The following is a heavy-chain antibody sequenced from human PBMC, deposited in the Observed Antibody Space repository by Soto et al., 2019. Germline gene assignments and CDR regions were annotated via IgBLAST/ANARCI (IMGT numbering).Heavy chain of an antibody. CDR2: VFHTGDT. CDR3: ARKAWVRFDY. Sequence: SETLSPTCAVSGDSISSSVWWTWVRQPPGKGLEWIGEVFHTGDTYFNPSLRSRVAMSVDKSTNEFSLKVTSVTAADTAIYYCARKAWVRFDYWGQGALVTVSS. J-gene: IGHJ4*02. CDR1: GDSISSSVW. D-gene: IGHD7-27*01. V-gene: IGHV4-4*02.